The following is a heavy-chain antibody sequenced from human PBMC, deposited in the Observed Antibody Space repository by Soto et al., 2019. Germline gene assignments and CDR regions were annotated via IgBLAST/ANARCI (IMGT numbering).Heavy chain of an antibody. CDR3: ARSMYTLED. J-gene: IGHJ4*01. D-gene: IGHD1-1*01. V-gene: IGHV1-69*02. CDR2: IIPILGIA. Sequence: ASVKVSGKASGGTFSSYTSSWVRRGPGEGLEWVGRIIPILGIANYAQKLQGRVTMTADKSTSTAYMELSSLRSEDTAVYYCARSMYTLEDWGHGTMVTVSS. CDR1: GGTFSSYT.